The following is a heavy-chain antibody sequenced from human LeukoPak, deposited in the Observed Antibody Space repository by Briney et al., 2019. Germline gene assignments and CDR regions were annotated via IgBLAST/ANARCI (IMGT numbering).Heavy chain of an antibody. Sequence: GASVKVSCEASGYTFTSYGISWVRQAPGQGLEWMGWISAYNGNTNYAQKLQGRVTMTTDTSTSTAYMELRSLRSDDTAVYYCARNMGVRYCSSNSCTHFDYWGQGTLVTVSS. J-gene: IGHJ4*02. CDR2: ISAYNGNT. CDR3: ARNMGVRYCSSNSCTHFDY. V-gene: IGHV1-18*01. D-gene: IGHD2-2*01. CDR1: GYTFTSYG.